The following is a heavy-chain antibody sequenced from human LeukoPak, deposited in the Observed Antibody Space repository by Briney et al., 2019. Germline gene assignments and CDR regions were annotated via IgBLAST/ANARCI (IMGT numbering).Heavy chain of an antibody. CDR3: AKDLPSMIVVVNDFPREY. V-gene: IGHV3-23*01. CDR2: ISGSGGST. D-gene: IGHD3-22*01. J-gene: IGHJ4*02. Sequence: GGSLRLSCAAPGFTFSSYAMSWVRQAPGKGLEWVSAISGSGGSTYYADSVKGRFTISRDNSKNTLYLQMNSLRAEDTAVYYCAKDLPSMIVVVNDFPREYWGQGTLVTVSS. CDR1: GFTFSSYA.